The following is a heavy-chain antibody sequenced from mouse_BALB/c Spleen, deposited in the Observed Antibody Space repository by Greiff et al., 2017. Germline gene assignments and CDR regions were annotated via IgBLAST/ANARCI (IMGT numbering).Heavy chain of an antibody. J-gene: IGHJ4*01. CDR3: ARRELLYYAMDY. Sequence: EVQGVESGGGLVKPGGSLKLSCAASGFTFSSYAMSWVRQTPEKRLEWVASISSGGSTYYPDSVKGRFTISRDNARNILYLQMSSLRSEDTAMYYCARRELLYYAMDYWGQGTSVTVSS. V-gene: IGHV5-6-5*01. CDR1: GFTFSSYA. CDR2: ISSGGST.